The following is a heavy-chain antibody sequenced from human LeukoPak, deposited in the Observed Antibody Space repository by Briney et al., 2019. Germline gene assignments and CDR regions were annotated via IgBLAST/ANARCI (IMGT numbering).Heavy chain of an antibody. V-gene: IGHV5-51*01. Sequence: KDGESLMISCKGSGYSFTSYWIGWVRPMPGKGLEWMGIIYPGDSDTSYSPSFQGQVTISADKSISTAYLQWSSLTASDTAMYYCARPGGLDYYGSGSYYNPGFDYWGQGTLVTVSS. CDR3: ARPGGLDYYGSGSYYNPGFDY. J-gene: IGHJ4*02. CDR1: GYSFTSYW. CDR2: IYPGDSDT. D-gene: IGHD3-10*01.